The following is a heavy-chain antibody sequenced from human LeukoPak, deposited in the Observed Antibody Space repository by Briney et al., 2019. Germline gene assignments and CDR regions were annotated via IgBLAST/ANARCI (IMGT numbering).Heavy chain of an antibody. CDR3: AGLGGVRAAGGGFDY. V-gene: IGHV1-46*01. CDR2: INPSGGST. Sequence: GASVKVSCKASGYTFTSHYMNWVRQAPGQGLEWMGIINPSGGSTSYAQKFQGRVTMTRDTPTSTVYMELSSLRSEDTAVYYGAGLGGVRAAGGGFDYWGQGTLVIVSS. J-gene: IGHJ4*02. D-gene: IGHD3-16*01. CDR1: GYTFTSHY.